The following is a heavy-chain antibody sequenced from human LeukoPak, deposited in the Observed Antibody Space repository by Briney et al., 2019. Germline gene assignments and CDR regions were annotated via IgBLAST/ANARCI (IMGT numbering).Heavy chain of an antibody. CDR1: GFTSSDYY. V-gene: IGHV3-11*04. CDR2: ISSSGSTI. CDR3: ARDPGSYSYGFSWFDP. Sequence: PGGSLRLSCAASGFTSSDYYMSWIRQAPGKGLEWVSYISSSGSTIYYADSVKGRFTISRDNAKNSLYLQMNSLRAEDTAVYYCARDPGSYSYGFSWFDPWGQGTLVTVSS. D-gene: IGHD5-18*01. J-gene: IGHJ5*02.